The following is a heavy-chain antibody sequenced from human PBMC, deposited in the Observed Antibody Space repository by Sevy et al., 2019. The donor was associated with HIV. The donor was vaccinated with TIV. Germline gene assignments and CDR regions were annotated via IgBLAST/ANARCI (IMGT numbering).Heavy chain of an antibody. V-gene: IGHV4-38-2*01. CDR2: IYHRGST. D-gene: IGHD5-18*01. CDR3: ARVDTAMDPPLDY. CDR1: GYSISSGYY. J-gene: IGHJ4*02. Sequence: SETQSLTCAVSGYSISSGYYWGWIRQPPGKGLEWIGSIYHRGSTYYNPSLKSRVTISVDTSKNQFSLKLSSVTAADTAVYYCARVDTAMDPPLDYWGQGTLVTVSS.